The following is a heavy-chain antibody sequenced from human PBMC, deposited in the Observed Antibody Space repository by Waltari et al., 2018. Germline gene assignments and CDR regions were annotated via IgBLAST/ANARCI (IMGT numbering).Heavy chain of an antibody. D-gene: IGHD3-10*01. J-gene: IGHJ4*02. V-gene: IGHV1-2*02. CDR2: INPNSGGT. CDR1: GYTFTAYY. CDR3: ARDMGDYYGSGSYWDY. Sequence: QVQLVQSGAEEQKPGASVKVSCTASGYTFTAYYIHWVRQAPGQGLEWMGWINPNSGGTVFEQKFQGRVTVTRDTSITTAYMELSSLRSDDTAVYYCARDMGDYYGSGSYWDYWGQGALVTVSS.